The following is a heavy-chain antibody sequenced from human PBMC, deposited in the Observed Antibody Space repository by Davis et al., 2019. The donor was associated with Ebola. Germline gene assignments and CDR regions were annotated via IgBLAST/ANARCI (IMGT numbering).Heavy chain of an antibody. D-gene: IGHD5-18*01. V-gene: IGHV3-23*01. CDR2: INNRGDKT. Sequence: PGGSLRLSCTASGFTLSRNDMSWLRQAPGKGLEWVSDINNRGDKTYYADSVKARFTITRDNSRNILYLQMNSLRAEDTAVYYCAREVDSYGLALTLWGQGTLVTVSS. J-gene: IGHJ4*02. CDR3: AREVDSYGLALTL. CDR1: GFTLSRND.